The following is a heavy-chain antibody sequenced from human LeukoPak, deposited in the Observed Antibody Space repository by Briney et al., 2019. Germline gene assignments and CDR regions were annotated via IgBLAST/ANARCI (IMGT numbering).Heavy chain of an antibody. D-gene: IGHD1-26*01. CDR3: ARVSGDGESSYRALDI. CDR2: ISYDGSTT. CDR1: EFTFSTYA. Sequence: GGSLRLSCAASEFTFSTYAMHWVRQAPGKGLEWVAVISYDGSTTYYADSVKGRFTISRDNAKNSLYLQMNSLRVEDTAVYYCARVSGDGESSYRALDIWGQGTMVTVSS. V-gene: IGHV3-30*04. J-gene: IGHJ3*02.